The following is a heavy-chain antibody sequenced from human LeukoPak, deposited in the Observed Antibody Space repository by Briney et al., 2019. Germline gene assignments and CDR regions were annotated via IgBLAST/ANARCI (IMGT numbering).Heavy chain of an antibody. CDR1: RFTFSSYW. D-gene: IGHD2-2*01. J-gene: IGHJ4*02. V-gene: IGHV3-74*01. Sequence: PGGSLRLSCAASRFTFSSYWMHWVRQAPGEGLVWVSRISSDGTNTNYADSVKGRFTISRDNSKNTLYLQMNSLRAEDTAVYYCARGYCSSTSCYAGDYWGQGTLVTVSS. CDR3: ARGYCSSTSCYAGDY. CDR2: ISSDGTNT.